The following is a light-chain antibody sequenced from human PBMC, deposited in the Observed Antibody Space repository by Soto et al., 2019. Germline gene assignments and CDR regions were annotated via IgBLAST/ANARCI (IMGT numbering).Light chain of an antibody. J-gene: IGKJ5*01. V-gene: IGKV1-9*01. CDR1: QAIDTY. CDR2: AAS. CDR3: QQLNSFPFI. Sequence: DIQLTQSPSFLSASVGDRVTITCRASQAIDTYLAWYQQKPGKAPKLLIYAASLLQSGVPSRFSGSVSGTEFTLTINSLQPEDFASYYCQQLNSFPFIFGQGTRLEIK.